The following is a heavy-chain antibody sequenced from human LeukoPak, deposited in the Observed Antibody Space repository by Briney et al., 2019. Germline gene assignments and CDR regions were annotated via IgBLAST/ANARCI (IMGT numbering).Heavy chain of an antibody. J-gene: IGHJ6*03. D-gene: IGHD6-19*01. Sequence: GRSLRLSCAASGFTFSSYGMHWVRQAPGKGLEWVAVIWYDGSNKYYADSVKGRFTISRDNSKNTLYLQMNSLRAEDTAVYYCAKDLEDQYSSGHMDVWGKGTTVTVSS. CDR2: IWYDGSNK. V-gene: IGHV3-33*06. CDR1: GFTFSSYG. CDR3: AKDLEDQYSSGHMDV.